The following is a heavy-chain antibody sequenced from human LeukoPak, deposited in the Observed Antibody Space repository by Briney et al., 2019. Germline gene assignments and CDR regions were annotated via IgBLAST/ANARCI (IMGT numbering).Heavy chain of an antibody. CDR3: AREEWYWHYFDY. CDR2: IYSGGNT. Sequence: GGSLRLSCAASGFTVTRNYMSWVRQAPGKGLEWVSIIYSGGNTYYADSVKGRFTISRDNSKNTLYLQMNSLRAEDTAVYYCAREEWYWHYFDYWGQGTLVTVSS. CDR1: GFTVTRNY. D-gene: IGHD3-3*01. J-gene: IGHJ4*02. V-gene: IGHV3-53*01.